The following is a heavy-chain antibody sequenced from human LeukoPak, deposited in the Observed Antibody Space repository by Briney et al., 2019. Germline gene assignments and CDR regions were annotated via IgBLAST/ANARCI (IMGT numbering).Heavy chain of an antibody. CDR3: AKDVGSYYVGSLAY. CDR1: EFTFSSHA. Sequence: GGSLRLSCVASEFTFSSHAMNWVRQAPGKGLEWVSSISGGGESTYYADSVKGRFTVSRDNSKNTLYLQINSLRAEDTAVYYCAKDVGSYYVGSLAYWGQGTLVTVSS. J-gene: IGHJ4*02. D-gene: IGHD1-26*01. CDR2: ISGGGEST. V-gene: IGHV3-23*01.